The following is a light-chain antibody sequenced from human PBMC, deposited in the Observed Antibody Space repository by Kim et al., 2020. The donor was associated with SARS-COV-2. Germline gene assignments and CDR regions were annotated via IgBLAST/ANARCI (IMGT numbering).Light chain of an antibody. CDR3: QDSGTFSYP. CDR1: QNFGSDS. J-gene: IGKJ2*01. Sequence: PGERATLSCRASQNFGSDSFAWYQQKSGQAPRLLIYSALKRAPGISDMFSGSGFGTAFTLTTTSLDAVNSAVSFCQDSGTFSYPFGQGFKLE. CDR2: SAL. V-gene: IGKV3-20*01.